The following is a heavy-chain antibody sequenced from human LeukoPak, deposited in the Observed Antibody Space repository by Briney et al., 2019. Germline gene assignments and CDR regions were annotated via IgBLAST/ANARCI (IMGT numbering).Heavy chain of an antibody. J-gene: IGHJ5*02. CDR3: VRGGSYTFDP. D-gene: IGHD3-10*01. V-gene: IGHV3-7*01. Sequence: GGSLRLSCSAFGFTLSHYWMTWVRQAPGKGLEWVASIKEDGSEKSYVDSVKGRFTISRDNAKNSLYLQMNSLGAEDTAVYYCVRGGSYTFDPWGQRILVTVST. CDR2: IKEDGSEK. CDR1: GFTLSHYW.